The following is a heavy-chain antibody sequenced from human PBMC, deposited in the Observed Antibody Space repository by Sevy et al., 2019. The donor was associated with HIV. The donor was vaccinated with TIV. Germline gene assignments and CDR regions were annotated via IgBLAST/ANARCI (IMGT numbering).Heavy chain of an antibody. V-gene: IGHV3-7*01. J-gene: IGHJ4*02. CDR3: VREGVGGYSYSLDC. D-gene: IGHD5-18*01. CDR2: MKEDGSER. CDR1: GFTFGDYA. Sequence: GGSLRLSCTGSGFTFGDYAVSWLRQAPGKGLEWVATMKEDGSERNYVDSVKGRFTISRDNAKNSLYLQMNSLRAEDTAVYYCVREGVGGYSYSLDCWGQGTLVTVSS.